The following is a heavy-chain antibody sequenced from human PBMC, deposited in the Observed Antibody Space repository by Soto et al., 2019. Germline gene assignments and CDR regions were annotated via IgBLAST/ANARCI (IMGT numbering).Heavy chain of an antibody. Sequence: ASVRVSCKVSGYTLTELSMHWVRQAPGKGLEWMGGFDPEDGETIYAQKFQGRVTMTEDTSTDTAYMELSSLRSEDTAVYYCATGGRLTIFGVVTSPIANYYFDDWGQGTLVTVSS. J-gene: IGHJ4*02. CDR1: GYTLTELS. CDR2: FDPEDGET. D-gene: IGHD3-3*01. CDR3: ATGGRLTIFGVVTSPIANYYFDD. V-gene: IGHV1-24*01.